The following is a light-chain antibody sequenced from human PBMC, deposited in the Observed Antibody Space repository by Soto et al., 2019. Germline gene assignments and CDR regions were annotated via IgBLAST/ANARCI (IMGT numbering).Light chain of an antibody. Sequence: DSQMTQSPSTLSASVGDRVIITCRASQSISSWLAWYQQKPGKRPRLLIYKASTLESGVPSRFSGSGSGTEFTLTISSLQPDDFATYYCQHYNSSPYTFGQGTKL. CDR1: QSISSW. CDR3: QHYNSSPYT. V-gene: IGKV1-5*03. J-gene: IGKJ2*01. CDR2: KAS.